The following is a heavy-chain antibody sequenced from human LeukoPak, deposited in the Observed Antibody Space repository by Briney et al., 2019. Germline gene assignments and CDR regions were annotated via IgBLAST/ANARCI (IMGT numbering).Heavy chain of an antibody. Sequence: PGGSLRLSCAASGFTFSSYAMHWVRQAPGKGLEWVAVISYDGSNKYYADSVEGRFTISRDNSKNTLYLQMNSLRAEDTAVYYCARDVVVTGFDYWGQGTLVTVSS. CDR2: ISYDGSNK. V-gene: IGHV3-30-3*01. CDR3: ARDVVVTGFDY. J-gene: IGHJ4*02. CDR1: GFTFSSYA. D-gene: IGHD2-15*01.